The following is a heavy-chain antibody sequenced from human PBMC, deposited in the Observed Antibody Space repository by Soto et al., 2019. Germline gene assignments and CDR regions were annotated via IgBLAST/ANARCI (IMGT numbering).Heavy chain of an antibody. D-gene: IGHD3-22*01. CDR1: GFTFSSYA. CDR2: ISGSGGST. Sequence: PGGSLRLSCAASGFTFSSYAMSWVRQAPGKGLEWVSAISGSGGSTYYADSVKGRFTISRDNSKNTLYLQMNSLRAEDTAVYYCAVDSESSSGAGYDRFDPWGQRTLVTVSS. J-gene: IGHJ5*02. V-gene: IGHV3-23*01. CDR3: AVDSESSSGAGYDRFDP.